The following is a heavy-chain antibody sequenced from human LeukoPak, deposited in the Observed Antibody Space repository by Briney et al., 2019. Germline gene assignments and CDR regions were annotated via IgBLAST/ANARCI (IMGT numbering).Heavy chain of an antibody. J-gene: IGHJ4*02. CDR3: ARGGTYYDFWSGYYYEPIFDY. D-gene: IGHD3-3*01. CDR2: IKQDGSEK. CDR1: GFTFSSYW. Sequence: GGSLRLSCAASGFTFSSYWMSWVRQAPGKGLEWVANIKQDGSEKYYVDSVKGRFTISRDNAKNSLYPQMNSLRAEDTAVYYCARGGTYYDFWSGYYYEPIFDYWGQGTLVTVSS. V-gene: IGHV3-7*01.